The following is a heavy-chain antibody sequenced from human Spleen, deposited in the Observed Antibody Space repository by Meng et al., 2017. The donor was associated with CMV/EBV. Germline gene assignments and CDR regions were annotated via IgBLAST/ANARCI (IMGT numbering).Heavy chain of an antibody. CDR2: INHSGST. J-gene: IGHJ4*02. D-gene: IGHD4-17*01. V-gene: IGHV4-34*01. CDR3: ASMTTATYYFDY. Sequence: SETLSLTCAVYGRSFSGYYWSWIRQPPGKGLEWIGEINHSGSTNYNPSLKSRVTISVDTSKNQFSLKLSSVTAADTAVYYCASMTTATYYFDYWGQGTLVTVSS. CDR1: GRSFSGYY.